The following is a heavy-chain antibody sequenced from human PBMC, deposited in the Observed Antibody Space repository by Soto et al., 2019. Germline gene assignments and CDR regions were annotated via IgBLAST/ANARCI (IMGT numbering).Heavy chain of an antibody. CDR3: ARVPMDYGDYGWGWCDH. J-gene: IGHJ5*02. Sequence: QVQLVESGGGVVQPGRSLRLSCAASGFTFSSYGMHWVRQAPGKGLAWVAVIWSDGTNKYYAGSVQGRFTISRDNAKNTVYLHMNRLRAEDTAVYYCARVPMDYGDYGWGWCDHWGQGTLVTVSS. D-gene: IGHD4-17*01. V-gene: IGHV3-33*01. CDR1: GFTFSSYG. CDR2: IWSDGTNK.